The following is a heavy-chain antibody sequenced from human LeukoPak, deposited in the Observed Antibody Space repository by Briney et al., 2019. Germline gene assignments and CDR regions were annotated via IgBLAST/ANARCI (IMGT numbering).Heavy chain of an antibody. CDR1: GYTFTSYY. J-gene: IGHJ4*02. CDR2: INPSGGST. Sequence: ASVKVSCKASGYTFTSYYMHWVRQAPGQGLEWIGIINPSGGSTSYAQKFQGRVTMTRDTSTSTVYMELSSLRSEDTAVYYCARGVVERITIFGVVITAPDYWGQGTLVTVSS. D-gene: IGHD3-3*01. CDR3: ARGVVERITIFGVVITAPDY. V-gene: IGHV1-46*01.